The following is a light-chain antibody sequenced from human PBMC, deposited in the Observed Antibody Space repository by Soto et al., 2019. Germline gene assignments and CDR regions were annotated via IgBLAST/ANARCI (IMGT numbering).Light chain of an antibody. J-gene: IGKJ2*01. CDR1: KSISNS. V-gene: IGKV3-15*01. Sequence: EIVMTQSPASLSVSPGETATLSCRASKSISNSLAWYQQKPGQAPSLLIYGASTRATGIPARFSGSGSGTELSLTISSLQSEDSALYYCQQYNNWPPRTFGQGTKLEIK. CDR2: GAS. CDR3: QQYNNWPPRT.